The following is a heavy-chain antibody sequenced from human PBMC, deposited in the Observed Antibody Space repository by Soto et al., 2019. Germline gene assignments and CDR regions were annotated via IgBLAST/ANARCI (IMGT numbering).Heavy chain of an antibody. CDR3: ARQMDIVVVPAAINDY. J-gene: IGHJ4*02. V-gene: IGHV3-33*01. Sequence: PVGSLRLSCAASGFTFSSYGMHWVRQAPGKGLEWVAVIWYDGSNKYYADSVKGRFTISRDNSKNTLYLQMNRLRAEDTAVYYCARQMDIVVVPAAINDYWGQRTLVTVSS. CDR1: GFTFSSYG. CDR2: IWYDGSNK. D-gene: IGHD2-2*02.